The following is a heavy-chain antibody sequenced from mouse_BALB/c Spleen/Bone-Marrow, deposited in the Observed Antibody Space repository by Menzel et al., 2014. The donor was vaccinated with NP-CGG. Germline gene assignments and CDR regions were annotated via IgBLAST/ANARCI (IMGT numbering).Heavy chain of an antibody. Sequence: EVMLVESGGGLVQPKGSLKLSCAASGFTFNTYAMHWVCQAPGKGLEWVARIRSKSNNYATYYADSVKDRFTISRDDSQSMLYLQMNNLKTEDTAMYYCVRDYYGSMDYWGQGTPVTVSS. V-gene: IGHV10-3*03. CDR1: GFTFNTYA. J-gene: IGHJ4*01. CDR2: IRSKSNNYAT. CDR3: VRDYYGSMDY. D-gene: IGHD1-1*01.